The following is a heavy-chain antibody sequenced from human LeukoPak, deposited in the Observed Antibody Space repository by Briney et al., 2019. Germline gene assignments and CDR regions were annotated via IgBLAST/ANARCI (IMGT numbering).Heavy chain of an antibody. J-gene: IGHJ5*02. CDR2: ISGSGGST. D-gene: IGHD6-19*01. CDR1: GFTFSSYA. V-gene: IGHV3-23*01. CDR3: AKIGTRYSSGWYLTS. Sequence: GGSLRLSRAASGFTFSSYAMSWVRQAPGKGLEWVSAISGSGGSTYYADSVKGRFTISRDNSKNTLYLQMNSLRAEDTAVYYCAKIGTRYSSGWYLTSWGQGTLVTVSS.